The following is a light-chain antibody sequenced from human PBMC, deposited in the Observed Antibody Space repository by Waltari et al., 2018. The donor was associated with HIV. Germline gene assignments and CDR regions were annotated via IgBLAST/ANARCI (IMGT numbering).Light chain of an antibody. V-gene: IGKV1-39*01. CDR2: PAS. J-gene: IGKJ2*01. CDR3: LQTYSFPFT. Sequence: DIQMTQSPSSLSASIGDRVTITCRASQSINTYLSWYQQKPGKAPRLLIHPASSLHTGVPSRFSGSRSGTNFTLTISTLQPEDFATYYCLQTYSFPFTFGHGATLDIK. CDR1: QSINTY.